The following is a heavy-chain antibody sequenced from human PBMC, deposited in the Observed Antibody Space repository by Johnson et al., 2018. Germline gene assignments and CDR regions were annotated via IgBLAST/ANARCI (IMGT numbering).Heavy chain of an antibody. Sequence: VQLVESGGGLVKPGGSLRLSCAASGFPFSDYYMRWIRQAPGKGLEWVSDISSTGTAIYYTDSVKGRFTISRDNAKNSLFLQMNSLRDEDTAVYYCARLGSRTHHSYYCMDVWGKGTTVTVYS. CDR1: GFPFSDYY. CDR3: ARLGSRTHHSYYCMDV. D-gene: IGHD2-2*01. CDR2: ISSTGTAI. J-gene: IGHJ6*03. V-gene: IGHV3-11*04.